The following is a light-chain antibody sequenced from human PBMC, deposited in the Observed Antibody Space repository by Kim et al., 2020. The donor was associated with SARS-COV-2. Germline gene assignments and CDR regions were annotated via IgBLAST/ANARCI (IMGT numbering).Light chain of an antibody. Sequence: EIVMTQSPATLSASPGERVTLSCRASRNIYSCLAWYQQKPGQAPRLLIFGASSGASGTPARFSGSGSGTDFSLIISSLQSEDSAVYFCQQYSSWPPLTFGGGTKVDIK. CDR1: RNIYSC. J-gene: IGKJ4*01. V-gene: IGKV3-15*01. CDR3: QQYSSWPPLT. CDR2: GAS.